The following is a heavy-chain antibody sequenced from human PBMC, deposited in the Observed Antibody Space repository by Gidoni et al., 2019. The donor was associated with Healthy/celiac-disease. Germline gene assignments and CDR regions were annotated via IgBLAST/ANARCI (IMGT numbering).Heavy chain of an antibody. CDR3: ARDYSSGWESLDY. V-gene: IGHV4-39*07. D-gene: IGHD6-19*01. CDR2: IYYSGST. Sequence: QLQLQESGPGLVKPSETLSLTCTVPGGSISSSSYYWGWIRQPPGKGLEWIGSIYYSGSTYYNPSLKSRVTISVDTSKNQFSLKLSSVTAADTAVYYCARDYSSGWESLDYWGQGTLVTVSS. J-gene: IGHJ4*02. CDR1: GGSISSSSYY.